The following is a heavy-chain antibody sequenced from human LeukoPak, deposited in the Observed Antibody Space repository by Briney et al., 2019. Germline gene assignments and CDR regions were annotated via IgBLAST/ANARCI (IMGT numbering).Heavy chain of an antibody. V-gene: IGHV4-34*01. Sequence: SETLSLTCAVYGGSFSDYYWSWIRQPPGKGLEWIGEINHSGSTNYNPSLKSRVTISVDTSKNQFSLKLSSVTAADTAVYYCARGGSSSWYEYYFDYWGQGTLVTVSS. CDR2: INHSGST. J-gene: IGHJ4*02. D-gene: IGHD6-13*01. CDR1: GGSFSDYY. CDR3: ARGGSSSWYEYYFDY.